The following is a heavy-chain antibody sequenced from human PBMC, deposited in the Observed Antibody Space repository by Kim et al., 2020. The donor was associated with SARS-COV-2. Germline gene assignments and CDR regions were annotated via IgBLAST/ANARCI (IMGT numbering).Heavy chain of an antibody. V-gene: IGHV1-69*13. CDR3: ARANTDFWSGYPPYYFDY. Sequence: SVKVSCKASGGTFSSYAISWVRQAPGQGLEWMGGIIPIFGTANYAQKFQGRVTITADESTSTAYMELSSLRSEDTAVYYCARANTDFWSGYPPYYFDYWGQGTLVTVSS. CDR2: IIPIFGTA. CDR1: GGTFSSYA. J-gene: IGHJ4*02. D-gene: IGHD3-3*01.